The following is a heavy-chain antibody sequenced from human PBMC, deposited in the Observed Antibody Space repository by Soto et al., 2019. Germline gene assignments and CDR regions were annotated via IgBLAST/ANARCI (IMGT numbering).Heavy chain of an antibody. Sequence: GGSLRLSCAASGFTFSSYWMHWVRQAPGKGLVWVSRINSDGSSTSYADSVKGRFTISRDNAKNTLYLQMNSLRAEDTAVYYCARVGGGYGGNSAGAFDIWGQGTMVTVSS. V-gene: IGHV3-74*01. CDR2: INSDGSST. CDR1: GFTFSSYW. D-gene: IGHD2-21*02. J-gene: IGHJ3*02. CDR3: ARVGGGYGGNSAGAFDI.